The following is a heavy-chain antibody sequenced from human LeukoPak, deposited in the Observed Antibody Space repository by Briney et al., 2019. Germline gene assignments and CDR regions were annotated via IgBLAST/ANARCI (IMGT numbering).Heavy chain of an antibody. D-gene: IGHD2-2*01. CDR1: VYTFTGDY. Sequence: GASVKVSCKASVYTFTGDYLHWVRQAPGQRLEWMGRINPNSGGANYAQNFQGRVTMTRDTSISTAHMELSRLRSDDTAVYYCARSYCIGTNCYSHLFDYWGQGTLVTVFS. CDR2: INPNSGGA. J-gene: IGHJ4*02. V-gene: IGHV1-2*06. CDR3: ARSYCIGTNCYSHLFDY.